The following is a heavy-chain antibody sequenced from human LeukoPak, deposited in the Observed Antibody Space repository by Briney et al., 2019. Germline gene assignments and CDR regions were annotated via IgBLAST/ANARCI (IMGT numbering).Heavy chain of an antibody. D-gene: IGHD4-17*01. CDR2: IYHNGIT. CDR1: GFSITTGYY. V-gene: IGHV4-38-2*02. J-gene: IGHJ6*03. Sequence: PSETLSLTCGVSGFSITTGYYWGWIRQPPGKGLEYIGSIYHNGITYYNPSLKSRVTISVDTSKNHFSLKLSSVTAADTAVYYCARDRRTDYADYYFYMDVWGQGTLVTVSS. CDR3: ARDRRTDYADYYFYMDV.